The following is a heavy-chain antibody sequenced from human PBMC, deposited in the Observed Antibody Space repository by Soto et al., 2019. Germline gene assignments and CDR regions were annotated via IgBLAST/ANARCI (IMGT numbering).Heavy chain of an antibody. V-gene: IGHV3-30*03. Sequence: PGGSLRLSCAASGFTFISYGIHWVRHAPGKGLEWVAVISYDGSNKYYADSVKGRFTISRENSKNTLYLQMNSLRAEDTAVYYCARESDHLTSNFDYWGQGTLFAVSS. CDR1: GFTFISYG. J-gene: IGHJ4*02. CDR3: ARESDHLTSNFDY. CDR2: ISYDGSNK.